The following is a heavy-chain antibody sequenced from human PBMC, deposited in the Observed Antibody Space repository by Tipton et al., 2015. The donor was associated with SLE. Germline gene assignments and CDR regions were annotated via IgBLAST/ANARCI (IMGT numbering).Heavy chain of an antibody. Sequence: GLVKPSQTLSLTCAISGDSVSSNRFGWNWIRQSPSRGLEWLGRTYYRSKWYTDYAVSVKSRITINPDTSKNQFSLHLNSVTPEDTAVYYCSRGRNSGFDLWGQGTLVTVSS. CDR1: GDSVSSNRFG. V-gene: IGHV6-1*01. J-gene: IGHJ4*02. CDR3: SRGRNSGFDL. CDR2: TYYRSKWYT. D-gene: IGHD1-26*01.